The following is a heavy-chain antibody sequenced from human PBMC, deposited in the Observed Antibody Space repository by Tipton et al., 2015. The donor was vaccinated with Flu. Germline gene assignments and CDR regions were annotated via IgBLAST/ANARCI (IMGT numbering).Heavy chain of an antibody. Sequence: GSLRLSCAASGFTFSNFAMHWVRQAPGKGLEWVSHISSSGSTINYADSVKGRFTISRDNAKNSLYLQMNSLRAEDTAMYYCARDHPPSITVLGEITDYFGMDVWGQGTTVTVSS. V-gene: IGHV3-11*01. D-gene: IGHD3-3*01. CDR3: ARDHPPSITVLGEITDYFGMDV. CDR1: GFTFSNFA. J-gene: IGHJ6*02. CDR2: ISSSGSTI.